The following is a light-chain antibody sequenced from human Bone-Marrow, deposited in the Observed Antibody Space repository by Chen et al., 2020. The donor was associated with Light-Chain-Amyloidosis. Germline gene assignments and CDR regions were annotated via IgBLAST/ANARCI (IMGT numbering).Light chain of an antibody. J-gene: IGLJ2*01. CDR1: SSDVGGYNY. V-gene: IGLV2-14*01. Sequence: QSALTQPASVSGSPGQLITISCTGTSSDVGGYNYVSWYQQHPGRAPKLMIYDVSNRPSGVSNRFSGSKSCNTASLTISGLQSEDEADYYCSSYTSSSILVFGGGTKLTVL. CDR3: SSYTSSSILV. CDR2: DVS.